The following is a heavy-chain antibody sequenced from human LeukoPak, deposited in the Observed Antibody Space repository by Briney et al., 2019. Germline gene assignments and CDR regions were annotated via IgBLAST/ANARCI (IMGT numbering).Heavy chain of an antibody. V-gene: IGHV3-66*02. D-gene: IGHD3-16*01. J-gene: IGHJ6*04. CDR1: GFTVSSNY. CDR3: ARVPILGPDV. Sequence: PGGSLRLSCAASGFTVSSNYMSWVRPAPGKGVDWVSDIYSGGKTYYAAPVKGRFTLSRGNSKNTLYLQMNSLRAEDTAVYYCARVPILGPDVWGKGTTVTVSS. CDR2: IYSGGKT.